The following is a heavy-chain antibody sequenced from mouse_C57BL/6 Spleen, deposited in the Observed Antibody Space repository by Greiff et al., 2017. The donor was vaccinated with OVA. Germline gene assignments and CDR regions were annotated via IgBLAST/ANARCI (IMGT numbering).Heavy chain of an antibody. CDR1: GFTFSSYA. CDR2: ISDGGSYT. J-gene: IGHJ2*01. CDR3: ARDGDYYGSSYGY. Sequence: EVKLVESGGGLVKPGGSLKLSCAASGFTFSSYAMSWVRQTPEKRLEWVATISDGGSYTYYPDNVQGRFTISRDNAKNNLYLQMSHLKSEDTAMYYCARDGDYYGSSYGYWGQGTTLTVSS. D-gene: IGHD1-1*01. V-gene: IGHV5-4*01.